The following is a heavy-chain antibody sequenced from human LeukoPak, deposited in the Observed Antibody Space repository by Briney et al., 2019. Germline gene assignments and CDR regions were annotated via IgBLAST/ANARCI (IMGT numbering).Heavy chain of an antibody. D-gene: IGHD2-15*01. Sequence: GGSLRLSCAASGFTFSRSWMTWVRQAPGKGLEWVASINEDGGEIHYADSVKGRFTISRDNARNSLYLQMNSLRAEDTAIYYCARDSGGSSPFDYWGQGTLVTVSS. CDR2: INEDGGEI. CDR1: GFTFSRSW. J-gene: IGHJ4*02. V-gene: IGHV3-7*01. CDR3: ARDSGGSSPFDY.